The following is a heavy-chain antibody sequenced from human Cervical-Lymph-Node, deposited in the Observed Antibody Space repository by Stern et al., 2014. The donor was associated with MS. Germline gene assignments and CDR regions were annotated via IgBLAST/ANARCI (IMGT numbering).Heavy chain of an antibody. CDR2: INSDGSSR. V-gene: IGHV3-74*02. CDR3: ARGVDV. J-gene: IGHJ6*02. CDR1: GLTFSNFW. Sequence: EMQLVESGGGLVQPGGSLRLSCAASGLTFSNFWMHWVRRAPGKGLVWVSRINSDGSSRGYADSVKGRFTISRDNANKILYLQMNSLRVEDTAVYYCARGVDVWGQGTTVTVSS.